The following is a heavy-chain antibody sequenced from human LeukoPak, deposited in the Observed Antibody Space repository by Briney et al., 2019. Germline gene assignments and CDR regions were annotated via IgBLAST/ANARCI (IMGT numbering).Heavy chain of an antibody. CDR2: IYYGGST. CDR1: GGSISSGDYY. D-gene: IGHD3-3*01. Sequence: SSETLSLTCTVSGGSISSGDYYWSWIRQPPGKGLEWIGYIYYGGSTYYNPSLKSRVTISVDTSKNQFSLKLSSVTAADTAVYYCARTTLLYYDFWSGYPPGYGMDVWGQGTTVTVSS. CDR3: ARTTLLYYDFWSGYPPGYGMDV. V-gene: IGHV4-30-4*01. J-gene: IGHJ6*02.